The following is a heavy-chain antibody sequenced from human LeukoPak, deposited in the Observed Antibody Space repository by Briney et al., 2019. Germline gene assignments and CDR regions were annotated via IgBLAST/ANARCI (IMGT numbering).Heavy chain of an antibody. J-gene: IGHJ5*02. CDR2: IIPIFGTA. CDR1: GGTFSSYT. V-gene: IGHV1-69*13. D-gene: IGHD3-22*01. Sequence: SVKVSCKASGGTFSSYTINWVRQAPGQGLEWMGGIIPIFGTANYAQKFQGRVTITADESTSTAYMELSSQRSEDTAVYYCARESGYYYDSSGYYSWFDPWGQGTLVTVSS. CDR3: ARESGYYYDSSGYYSWFDP.